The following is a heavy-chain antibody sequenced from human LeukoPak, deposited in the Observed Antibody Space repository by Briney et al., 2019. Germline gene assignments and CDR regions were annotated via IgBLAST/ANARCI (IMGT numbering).Heavy chain of an antibody. D-gene: IGHD3-22*01. CDR2: ISSNEGST. CDR3: VKSHLPYYYDSRADIAFDI. J-gene: IGHJ3*02. V-gene: IGHV3-64D*06. Sequence: GGSLRLSCSASGFTFSSYAMHWVRQAPGKGLEYVSAISSNEGSTYYADSVKGRFTISRDNSKNTLYLQMSSLRAEDTAVYYCVKSHLPYYYDSRADIAFDIWGQGTMVTVSS. CDR1: GFTFSSYA.